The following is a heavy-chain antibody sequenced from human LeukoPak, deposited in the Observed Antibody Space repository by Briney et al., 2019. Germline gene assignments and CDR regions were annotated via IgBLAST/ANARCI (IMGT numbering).Heavy chain of an antibody. CDR3: AKDGTVELIEMATIEIYYFDY. V-gene: IGHV3-23*01. D-gene: IGHD5-24*01. CDR1: GFTFSSYA. Sequence: GGSLRLSCAASGFTFSSYAMSWVRQAPGKGLEWVSAISGSGGSTYYADSVKGRFTISRDNSKNTLYLQMNSLRAEDTAVYYCAKDGTVELIEMATIEIYYFDYWGQGTLVTVSS. CDR2: ISGSGGST. J-gene: IGHJ4*02.